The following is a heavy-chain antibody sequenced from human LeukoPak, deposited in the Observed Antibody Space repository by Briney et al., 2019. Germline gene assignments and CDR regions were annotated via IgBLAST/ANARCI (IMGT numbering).Heavy chain of an antibody. D-gene: IGHD2-15*01. CDR1: GGSISSYY. Sequence: SEALSLTCTVSGGSISSYYWSWIRQPPGKGLEWIGYIYYSGSTNYNPSLKSRVTISVDTSKNQFSLKLSSVTAADTAVYYCARGGWWYHDAFDIWGQGTMVTVSS. V-gene: IGHV4-59*01. CDR3: ARGGWWYHDAFDI. CDR2: IYYSGST. J-gene: IGHJ3*02.